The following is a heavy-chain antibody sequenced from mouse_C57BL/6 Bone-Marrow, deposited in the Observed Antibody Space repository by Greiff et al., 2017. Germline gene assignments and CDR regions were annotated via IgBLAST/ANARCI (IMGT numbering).Heavy chain of an antibody. CDR2: ISYDGSN. D-gene: IGHD2-10*01. Sequence: EVQLQQSGPGLVKPSQSLSLTCSVTGYSITSGYYWNWIRQFPGNKLEWMGYISYDGSNNSNPSLKNRISITRDTSKNQFFLKLNSVTTEDTATYYCARDQPYHWYFDVWGTGTTVTVSS. J-gene: IGHJ1*03. V-gene: IGHV3-6*01. CDR3: ARDQPYHWYFDV. CDR1: GYSITSGYY.